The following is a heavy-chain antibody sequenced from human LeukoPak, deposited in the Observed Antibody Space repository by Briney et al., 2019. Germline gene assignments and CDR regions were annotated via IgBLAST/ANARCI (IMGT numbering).Heavy chain of an antibody. CDR1: VYSISSGYY. Sequence: PSETLSLTCAVSVYSISSGYYWGWIRQPPGKGLEWIGSIYHSGSTYYNPSLKSRVTISVDTSKNQFSLKLSSVTAADTAVYYCAREKWELFDYWGQGTLVTVSS. J-gene: IGHJ4*02. D-gene: IGHD1-26*01. V-gene: IGHV4-38-2*02. CDR2: IYHSGST. CDR3: AREKWELFDY.